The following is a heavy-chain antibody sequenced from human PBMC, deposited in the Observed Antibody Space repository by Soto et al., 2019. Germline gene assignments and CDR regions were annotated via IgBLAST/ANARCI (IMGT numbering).Heavy chain of an antibody. CDR3: TRERPDGARLDP. J-gene: IGHJ5*02. D-gene: IGHD6-6*01. CDR2: IYYSGST. V-gene: IGHV4-30-4*01. Sequence: QVQLQESGPGLVKPSQTLSLTCTVSGGSISSGDYYWSWIRQPPGKGLEWIGYIYYSGSTYYNSSLKSRVTISVDTSKNQFSLKLSSVTAADTAVYYCTRERPDGARLDPWGQGTPVTVSS. CDR1: GGSISSGDYY.